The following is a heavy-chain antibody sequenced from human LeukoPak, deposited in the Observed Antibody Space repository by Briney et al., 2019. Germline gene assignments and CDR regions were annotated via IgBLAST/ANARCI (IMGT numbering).Heavy chain of an antibody. J-gene: IGHJ6*01. CDR3: ARGDLYHGMDV. CDR1: GFTFSSYE. Sequence: PVGSLPLSCAASGFTFSSYEMKWVRQAPGKGLEWVSYISSSGVNAYCAASPRGRFTISRDNAKNSLYLQMNSLRAEDTAVYYCARGDLYHGMDVWG. V-gene: IGHV3-48*03. CDR2: ISSSGVNA.